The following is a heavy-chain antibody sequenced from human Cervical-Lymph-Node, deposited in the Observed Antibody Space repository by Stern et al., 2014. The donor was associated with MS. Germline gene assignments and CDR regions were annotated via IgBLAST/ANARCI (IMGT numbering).Heavy chain of an antibody. J-gene: IGHJ5*02. D-gene: IGHD6-13*01. V-gene: IGHV1-69*01. CDR1: VATFSTFP. Sequence: VQLVESGAEVTKPLSSVKVSCKASVATFSTFPTSWVRPAPGQVLELMGCIFPVFGTPTYAQEFRGRVTITADVSTSTVYMELSSLRSDDTAVYYCALSAETSDRWYSLGYDLWGQGTLVTVSS. CDR3: ALSAETSDRWYSLGYDL. CDR2: IFPVFGTP.